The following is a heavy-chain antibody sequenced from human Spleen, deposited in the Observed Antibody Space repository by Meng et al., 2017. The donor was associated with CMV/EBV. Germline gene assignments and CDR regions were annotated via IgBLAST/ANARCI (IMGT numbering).Heavy chain of an antibody. CDR2: IHHSGST. CDR3: ARGRGWD. D-gene: IGHD3-10*01. Sequence: GNLSLTCAVAGGSISSRDWWTWVRQSPGKGLEWIGEIHHSGSTHYTPSLKSRVTMSVDKSKNQFSLKLTSVTAADTAVYYCARGRGWDWGQGTLVTV. V-gene: IGHV4-4*02. CDR1: GGSISSRDW. J-gene: IGHJ4*02.